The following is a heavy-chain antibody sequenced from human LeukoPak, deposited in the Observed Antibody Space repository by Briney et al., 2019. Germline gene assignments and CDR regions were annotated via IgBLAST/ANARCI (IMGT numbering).Heavy chain of an antibody. Sequence: KPSETLSLTCTVSGGSINSFYWGWIRQPPGKGLEWIGFVYYSGSTYYNPSLKGRVTISLDTSRNQFSLRLTSVAAADTAVYYCVRAGTSGTYSYNFDHWGQGTLVTVSS. V-gene: IGHV4-59*01. J-gene: IGHJ4*02. CDR3: VRAGTSGTYSYNFDH. D-gene: IGHD1-26*01. CDR2: VYYSGST. CDR1: GGSINSFY.